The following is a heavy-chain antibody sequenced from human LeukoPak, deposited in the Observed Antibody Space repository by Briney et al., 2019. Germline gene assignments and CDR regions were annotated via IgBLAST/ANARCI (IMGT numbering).Heavy chain of an antibody. CDR1: GYTFTSYD. D-gene: IGHD5-12*01. CDR3: ARVLASYYYMDV. V-gene: IGHV1-8*03. J-gene: IGHJ6*03. Sequence: ASVKVSCKASGYTFTSYDINWVRQATGQGLEWMGWMNPNSGNTGYAQKFQGRVTITRNTSISTAYMELSSLRSEDTAVYYCARVLASYYYMDVWGKGTTVTVSS. CDR2: MNPNSGNT.